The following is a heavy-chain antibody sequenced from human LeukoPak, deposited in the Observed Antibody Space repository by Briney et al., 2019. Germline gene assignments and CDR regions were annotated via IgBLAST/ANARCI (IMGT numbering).Heavy chain of an antibody. D-gene: IGHD7-27*01. V-gene: IGHV3-30*18. J-gene: IGHJ4*02. CDR3: AKGLTGDENY. CDR2: ISYDGSNK. CDR1: GFTFSSYG. Sequence: PGRSLRLSCAASGFTFSSYGMHWVRQAPGKGLEWVAVISYDGSNKYYADSVKGRFTISRDNSKNTLYLQMNSLRAEDTAVYYCAKGLTGDENYWGQGTLVTVSS.